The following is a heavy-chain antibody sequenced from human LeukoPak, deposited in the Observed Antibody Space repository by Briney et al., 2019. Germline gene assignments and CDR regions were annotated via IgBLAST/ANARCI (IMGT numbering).Heavy chain of an antibody. CDR2: ISGSTGTT. CDR3: ARELSPFDY. Sequence: PGGSLRLSCAASGFTFSSYSMNWVRQAPGKGLEWVSYISGSTGTTYYADSVKGRFTISRDNAKNSLYLQMNSLRDEDTAVYYCARELSPFDYWGQGTLVTVSS. J-gene: IGHJ4*02. D-gene: IGHD4/OR15-4a*01. CDR1: GFTFSSYS. V-gene: IGHV3-48*02.